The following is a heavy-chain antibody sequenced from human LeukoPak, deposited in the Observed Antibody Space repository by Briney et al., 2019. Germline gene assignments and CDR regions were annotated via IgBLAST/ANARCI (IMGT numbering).Heavy chain of an antibody. Sequence: ASVKVSCKASGYTFTSYDINWVRQATGQGLEWMGWMNPNRGNTGYAQKFQGRVTITRNTSISTAYMELSSLRSEETAVYYRARAREDPGIDYWGQGTLVTVSS. V-gene: IGHV1-8*03. CDR1: GYTFTSYD. CDR3: ARAREDPGIDY. J-gene: IGHJ4*02. D-gene: IGHD3-10*01. CDR2: MNPNRGNT.